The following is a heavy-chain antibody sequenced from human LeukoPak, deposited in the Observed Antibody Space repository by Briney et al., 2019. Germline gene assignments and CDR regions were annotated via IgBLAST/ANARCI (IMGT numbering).Heavy chain of an antibody. CDR3: AKLKLGYCSSTSCYDSPFDY. D-gene: IGHD2-2*01. J-gene: IGHJ4*02. CDR2: ISFDGNNA. CDR1: GFIFNNYA. Sequence: GGSLRLSCAASGFIFNNYAIHWVRQAPGKGLEWVAVISFDGNNAFYTDSVKGRFTISRDNSKSTLFLQMSSLRTEDTAVYYCAKLKLGYCSSTSCYDSPFDYWGQGTLVTVSS. V-gene: IGHV3-30*04.